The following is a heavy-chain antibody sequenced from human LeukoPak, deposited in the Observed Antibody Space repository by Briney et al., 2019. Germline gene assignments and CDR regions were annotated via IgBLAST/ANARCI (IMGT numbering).Heavy chain of an antibody. Sequence: GGSLRLSCAASGFTFSSYWMHWVRHAPGKGLVWVSRINSDGSSTSYADSVKGRFTISRDNAKNTLYLQMNSLRAEDTAVYYCAKSGRVCSGGSCYQEYFDYWGQGTLVTVSS. CDR1: GFTFSSYW. V-gene: IGHV3-74*01. D-gene: IGHD2-15*01. CDR2: INSDGSST. J-gene: IGHJ4*02. CDR3: AKSGRVCSGGSCYQEYFDY.